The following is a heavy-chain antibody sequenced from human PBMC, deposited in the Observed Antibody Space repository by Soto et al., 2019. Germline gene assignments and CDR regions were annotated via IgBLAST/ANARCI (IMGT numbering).Heavy chain of an antibody. CDR1: GGSISSSNW. Sequence: PSETLSLTCAVSGGSISSSNWWSWVRQPPGKGLEWIGEIYHSGSTNYNPSLKSRVTISVDKSKNQFSLKLSSVTAADTAVYYCASGTFGVVMGDTMGWFDPWGQGTLVTVSS. J-gene: IGHJ5*02. V-gene: IGHV4-4*02. D-gene: IGHD3-3*01. CDR2: IYHSGST. CDR3: ASGTFGVVMGDTMGWFDP.